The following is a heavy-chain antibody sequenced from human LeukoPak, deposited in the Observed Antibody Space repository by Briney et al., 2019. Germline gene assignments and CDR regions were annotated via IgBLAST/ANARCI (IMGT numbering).Heavy chain of an antibody. CDR1: GFTVSSNY. D-gene: IGHD3-10*01. CDR2: IYSGGST. V-gene: IGHV3-53*01. Sequence: GGSLRLSCAASGFTVSSNYMSWVRQAPGRGLEWVSVIYSGGSTYYADSVKGRFTISRDTSKNTLYLQMNSLRAEDTAVYYCARHSGPGSYNWFDPWGQGTLVTVSS. J-gene: IGHJ5*02. CDR3: ARHSGPGSYNWFDP.